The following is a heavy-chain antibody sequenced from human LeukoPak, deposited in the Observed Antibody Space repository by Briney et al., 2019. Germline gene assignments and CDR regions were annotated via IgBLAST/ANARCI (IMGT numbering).Heavy chain of an antibody. D-gene: IGHD2-15*01. J-gene: IGHJ4*02. CDR2: IIPILGIA. Sequence: ASVTVSWKASGGTFSSYAISWVRQAPGQGLEWMGRIIPILGIANYAQKFQGRVTITADKSTSTAYMELSSLRSEDTAVYYCARDNPNYCSGGSCYETPFDYWGQGTLVTVSS. V-gene: IGHV1-69*04. CDR3: ARDNPNYCSGGSCYETPFDY. CDR1: GGTFSSYA.